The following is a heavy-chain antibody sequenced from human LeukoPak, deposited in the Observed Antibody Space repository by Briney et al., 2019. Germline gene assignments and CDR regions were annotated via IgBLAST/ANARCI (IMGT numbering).Heavy chain of an antibody. CDR2: INWNGGNT. CDR1: GXIIDDYG. J-gene: IGHJ4*02. Sequence: GGSLRLSCAASGXIIDDYGMSWVRQVPGKGLEWVSGINWNGGNTGYADSVKGRFTISRDNAKNSLHLQMNSLRAEDTALYYCARGRGYCSGGSCYRYFDYWGQGTLVTVSS. D-gene: IGHD2-15*01. CDR3: ARGRGYCSGGSCYRYFDY. V-gene: IGHV3-20*04.